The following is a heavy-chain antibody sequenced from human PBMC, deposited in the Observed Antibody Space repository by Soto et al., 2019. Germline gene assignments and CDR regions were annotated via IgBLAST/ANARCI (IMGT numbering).Heavy chain of an antibody. D-gene: IGHD4-4*01. CDR2: ISSSGDHT. CDR1: GFTFSDYA. CDR3: AKLLRPGLQFFDF. J-gene: IGHJ4*02. Sequence: EVQLLESGGGLVQPGESLRLSCAASGFTFSDYAMSWVRQAPGKGLDWVSAISSSGDHTFYADSVKGRFTISRDNSKNTLYLQVNSLRAEDTAVYYCAKLLRPGLQFFDFWGQGTLVTVSS. V-gene: IGHV3-23*01.